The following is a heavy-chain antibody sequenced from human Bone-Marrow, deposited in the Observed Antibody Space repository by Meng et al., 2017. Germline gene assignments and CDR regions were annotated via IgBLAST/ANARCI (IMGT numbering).Heavy chain of an antibody. J-gene: IGHJ4*02. CDR3: ARIPALRSWSDY. CDR1: GFTFDDYG. V-gene: IGHV3-20*04. D-gene: IGHD6-13*01. Sequence: GESLKISCAASGFTFDDYGMSWVRQAPGKGLEWVSGINWNGGSTGYADSVKGRFTISRDNAKNSLYLQMNRLRAEDTALYYCARIPALRSWSDYWGQGTLVTVSS. CDR2: INWNGGST.